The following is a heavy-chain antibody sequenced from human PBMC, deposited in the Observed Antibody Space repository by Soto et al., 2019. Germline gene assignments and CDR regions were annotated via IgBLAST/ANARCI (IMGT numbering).Heavy chain of an antibody. CDR1: GYTFTGYY. CDR2: INPNSGGT. CDR3: ARDADMGDTLGYCSGGSCWPNWFDP. J-gene: IGHJ5*02. Sequence: GASVKVSCKASGYTFTGYYMHWVRQAPGQGLEWMGWINPNSGGTNYAQKFKGWVTMTRDTSISTAYMELSRLRSDDTAVYYCARDADMGDTLGYCSGGSCWPNWFDPWGQGTLVTVSS. D-gene: IGHD2-15*01. V-gene: IGHV1-2*04.